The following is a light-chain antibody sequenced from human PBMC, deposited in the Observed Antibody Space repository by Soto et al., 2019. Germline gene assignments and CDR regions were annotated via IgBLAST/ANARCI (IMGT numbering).Light chain of an antibody. J-gene: IGKJ1*01. Sequence: EIVLTQSPGTLSLSPGERATLSCRASQSVSSSYLAWYQQKPGQAPRLLIYGASSRATGIPDRFSGSGSGTDFTLTISRLESEELAVYYCRQYGSSPPTFGQGT. V-gene: IGKV3-20*01. CDR1: QSVSSSY. CDR3: RQYGSSPPT. CDR2: GAS.